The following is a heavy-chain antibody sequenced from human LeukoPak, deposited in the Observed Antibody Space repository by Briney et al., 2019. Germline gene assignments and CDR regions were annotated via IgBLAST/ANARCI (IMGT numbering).Heavy chain of an antibody. V-gene: IGHV5-51*01. CDR2: IYPGDSET. Sequence: GESLKISCKGSGYSFNTYWIGWVRQMPGKGLEWMGIIYPGDSETRYSPSFQGQVTISADKSIRTAYLQWSSLKASDTAMYYCARRVVVVTESHDAFDIWGQGTMVTVSS. D-gene: IGHD2-21*02. CDR1: GYSFNTYW. CDR3: ARRVVVVTESHDAFDI. J-gene: IGHJ3*02.